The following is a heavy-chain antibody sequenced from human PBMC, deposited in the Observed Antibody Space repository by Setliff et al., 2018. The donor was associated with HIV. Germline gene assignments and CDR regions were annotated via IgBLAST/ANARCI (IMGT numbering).Heavy chain of an antibody. Sequence: ASVKVSCKVSGYTLRELSMHWVRQAPGEGLEWMGGFDPEDGETIYAEKFQGRVTITRDTSASTAYMELSSLRSEDTAVYYCARAFVWSSRDYFDYWGQGTLVTVSS. D-gene: IGHD6-13*01. CDR1: GYTLRELS. CDR2: FDPEDGET. CDR3: ARAFVWSSRDYFDY. J-gene: IGHJ4*02. V-gene: IGHV1-24*01.